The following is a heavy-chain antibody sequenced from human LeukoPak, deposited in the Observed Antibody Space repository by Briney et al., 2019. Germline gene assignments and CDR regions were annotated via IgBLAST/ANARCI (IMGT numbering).Heavy chain of an antibody. V-gene: IGHV4-38-2*02. CDR1: GGSISSYY. D-gene: IGHD3-22*01. CDR3: ARDSGYSD. Sequence: SETLSLTCTVSGGSISSYYWGWIRQPPGKGLEWIGSIYHSGSTYYNPSLKSRVTISVDTSKNQFSLKLSSVTAADTAVYYCARDSGYSDWGQGTLVTVSS. J-gene: IGHJ4*02. CDR2: IYHSGST.